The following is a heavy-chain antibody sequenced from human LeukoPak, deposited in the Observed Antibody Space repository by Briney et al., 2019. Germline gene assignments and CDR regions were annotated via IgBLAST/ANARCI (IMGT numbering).Heavy chain of an antibody. Sequence: PGGSLRLSCAASAFIFSSYAMSWVRQAPGKGLEWVSTISGSGGSTYYADSVKGRFTISRDNSKNTLYLQMNSLRAEDTAVYYCANGNRCTSPNCLGYYYFYMDVWGKGTTVTVSS. J-gene: IGHJ6*03. CDR2: ISGSGGST. V-gene: IGHV3-23*01. CDR1: AFIFSSYA. D-gene: IGHD2-8*01. CDR3: ANGNRCTSPNCLGYYYFYMDV.